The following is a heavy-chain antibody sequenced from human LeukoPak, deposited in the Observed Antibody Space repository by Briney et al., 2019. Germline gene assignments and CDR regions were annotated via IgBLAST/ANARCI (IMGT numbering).Heavy chain of an antibody. CDR2: ISGSGNST. CDR1: GLTFSGSA. J-gene: IGHJ4*02. D-gene: IGHD2-15*01. Sequence: GRSLRLSCAASGLTFSGSAMSWVRQAPGKGLEWVSLISGSGNSTYYADSVKGRFTISRDKSTNTLYLQMNSLRAEDTGLYYCAKVLVLVAANRYYFHYGGQGTLVTVSS. CDR3: AKVLVLVAANRYYFHY. V-gene: IGHV3-23*01.